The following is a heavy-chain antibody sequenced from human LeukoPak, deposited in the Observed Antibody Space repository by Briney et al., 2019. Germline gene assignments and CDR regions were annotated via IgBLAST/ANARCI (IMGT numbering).Heavy chain of an antibody. CDR2: IYTGGGT. J-gene: IGHJ4*02. V-gene: IGHV4-4*09. D-gene: IGHD2-15*01. Sequence: SETLSLTCIVSGDSISSYYWSWIRQPPGKGLEWIGYIYTGGGTNYNPSLKSRVTMSVDTSKNQFSLKLTSVTAGDRAVYYCGTPGQSTWWVYFNYWGQGTLVTVSS. CDR3: GTPGQSTWWVYFNY. CDR1: GDSISSYY.